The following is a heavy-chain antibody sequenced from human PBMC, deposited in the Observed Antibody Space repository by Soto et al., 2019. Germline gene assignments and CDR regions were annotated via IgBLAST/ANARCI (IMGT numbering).Heavy chain of an antibody. V-gene: IGHV1-69*13. CDR3: ARDLGGDFWSGHRANSGMDV. J-gene: IGHJ6*02. D-gene: IGHD3-3*01. CDR2: IIPIFGTA. Sequence: SVKVSCKASGGTFSSYAISWVRQAPGQGLEWMGGIIPIFGTANYAQKFQGRVTITADESTSTAYMELSSLRSEDTAVYYCARDLGGDFWSGHRANSGMDVCGQGTTVTVSS. CDR1: GGTFSSYA.